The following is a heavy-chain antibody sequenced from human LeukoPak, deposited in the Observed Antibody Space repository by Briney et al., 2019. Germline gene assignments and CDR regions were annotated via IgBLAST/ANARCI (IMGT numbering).Heavy chain of an antibody. CDR1: GFTFSSYA. J-gene: IGHJ6*02. CDR3: ARGAGYCSGGSCHKGVDV. Sequence: PGGSLRLSCAASGFTFSSYAMRWVRQATGKGLEYVSAISSNGGSTYYADSVKGRFTISRDNSKNTLYLQMGSLRAEDMAVYYCARGAGYCSGGSCHKGVDVWGQGTTVTVSS. V-gene: IGHV3-64*02. D-gene: IGHD2-15*01. CDR2: ISSNGGST.